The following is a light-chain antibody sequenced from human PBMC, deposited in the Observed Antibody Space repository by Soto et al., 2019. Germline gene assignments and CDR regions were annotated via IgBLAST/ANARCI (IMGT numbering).Light chain of an antibody. CDR1: QSISSW. V-gene: IGKV1-5*01. J-gene: IGKJ1*01. CDR3: QQDSTYPWT. CDR2: DAS. Sequence: IAMTLSPSTLADTRGDRVTIAWRASQSISSWLAWYQQKPGKAPKVLIFDASSLESGVPSRFSGSGSSTEFTLTISSLQPDDFAPYYCQQDSTYPWTFDQRGEADIK.